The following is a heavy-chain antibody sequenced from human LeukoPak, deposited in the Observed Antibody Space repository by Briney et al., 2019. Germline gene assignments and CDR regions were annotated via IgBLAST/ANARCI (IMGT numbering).Heavy chain of an antibody. Sequence: PSETLSLTCAVYGGSFSGYYWSWTRQPPGKGPEWIAEINHSGSTNYNPSLKSRVTISLVTSRNQFSLKLSSVTAADTAVYYCARGVPQVVVVPAATLYWYFDLWGRGTLVTVSS. CDR1: GGSFSGYY. V-gene: IGHV4-34*01. J-gene: IGHJ2*01. CDR3: ARGVPQVVVVPAATLYWYFDL. CDR2: INHSGST. D-gene: IGHD2-2*01.